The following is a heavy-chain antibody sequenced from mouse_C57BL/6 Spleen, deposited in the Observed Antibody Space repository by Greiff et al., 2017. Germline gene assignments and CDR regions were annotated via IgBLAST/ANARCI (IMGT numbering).Heavy chain of an antibody. Sequence: EVQLQQSGPELVKPGASVKISCKASGYTFTDYYMNWVKQSHGKSLEWIGDINPNNGGTSYNQKFKGKATLTVDKSSSTAYMELRSLTSEDSAVYYCAREVYGTLDYWGQGTTLTVSS. D-gene: IGHD1-1*01. CDR2: INPNNGGT. V-gene: IGHV1-26*01. CDR1: GYTFTDYY. J-gene: IGHJ2*01. CDR3: AREVYGTLDY.